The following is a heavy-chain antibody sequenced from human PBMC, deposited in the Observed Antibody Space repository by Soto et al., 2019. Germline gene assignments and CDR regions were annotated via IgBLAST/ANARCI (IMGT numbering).Heavy chain of an antibody. CDR1: GYSFTSLD. CDR3: ARGVSAGVDY. CDR2: MQPSTGRT. V-gene: IGHV1-8*01. D-gene: IGHD1-26*01. Sequence: ASVKVSCKASGYSFTSLDINWVRQTAGQGLEWMGWMQPSTGRTGYAQKFQGRVTMTRDTSINTAYMELTTLTSDDTDFYYCARGVSAGVDYWGQGTLVTVYS. J-gene: IGHJ4*02.